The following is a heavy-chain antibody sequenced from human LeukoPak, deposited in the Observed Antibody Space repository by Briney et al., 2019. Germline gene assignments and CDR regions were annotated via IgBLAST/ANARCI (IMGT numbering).Heavy chain of an antibody. CDR3: AKVAGATGSPEWFDP. CDR1: GYSITSYS. CDR2: IYTAGTS. D-gene: IGHD1-1*01. J-gene: IGHJ5*02. Sequence: SETLSLTCTVSGYSITSYSWTWLRQSAGKGLEWIGRIYTAGTSNYSPSLKSRVTMSVDRTRNQFSLTLRSVTVADSAVYYCAKVAGATGSPEWFDPWGQGTLIPLSS. V-gene: IGHV4-4*07.